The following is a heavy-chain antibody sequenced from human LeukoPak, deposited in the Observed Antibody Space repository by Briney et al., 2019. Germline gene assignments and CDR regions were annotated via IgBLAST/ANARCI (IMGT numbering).Heavy chain of an antibody. D-gene: IGHD3-9*01. V-gene: IGHV3-48*03. CDR2: ISSSGSTI. CDR1: GFTFSSYE. J-gene: IGHJ4*02. CDR3: ARGQTGPYDILTGYLFGVDY. Sequence: GGSLRLSCAASGFTFSSYEMNWVRQAPGKGLEWVSYISSSGSTIYYADSVKGRFTISRDNAKNSLYLQMNSLRAEDTAVYYCARGQTGPYDILTGYLFGVDYWGQGTLVTVSS.